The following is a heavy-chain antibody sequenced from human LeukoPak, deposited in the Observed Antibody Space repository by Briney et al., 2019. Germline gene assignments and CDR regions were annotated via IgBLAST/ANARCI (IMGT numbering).Heavy chain of an antibody. D-gene: IGHD3-10*01. J-gene: IGHJ4*02. CDR3: AKAWFGEFSHFDY. CDR2: ISYDGSNK. V-gene: IGHV3-30*18. CDR1: GFTFSSYG. Sequence: PGGSLRLSCAASGFTFSSYGMHWVRQAPGKGLEWVAVISYDGSNKYYADSVKGRFTISRDNSKNTLYLQMNSLRAEDTAVYYCAKAWFGEFSHFDYWGQGTLVTVSS.